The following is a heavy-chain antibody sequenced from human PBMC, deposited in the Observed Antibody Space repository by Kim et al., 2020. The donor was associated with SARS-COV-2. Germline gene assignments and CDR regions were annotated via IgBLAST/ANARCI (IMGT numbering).Heavy chain of an antibody. CDR3: ARDRGHVLLWFGELLFTGGYYYGMDV. V-gene: IGHV6-1*01. CDR2: TYYRSKWYN. J-gene: IGHJ6*02. CDR1: GDSVSSNSAA. D-gene: IGHD3-10*01. Sequence: SQTLSLTCAISGDSVSSNSAAWNWIRQSPSRGLEWLGRTYYRSKWYNDYAVSVKSRITINPDTSKNQFSLQLNSVTPEDTAVYYCARDRGHVLLWFGELLFTGGYYYGMDVWGQGTTVTVSS.